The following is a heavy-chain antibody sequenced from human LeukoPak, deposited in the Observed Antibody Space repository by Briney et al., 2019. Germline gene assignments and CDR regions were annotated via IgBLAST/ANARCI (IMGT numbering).Heavy chain of an antibody. CDR1: GFTLSSHW. Sequence: GGSLRLSCVASGFTLSSHWMSWVRQAPGKGLEWVANINQDGSAKYFVDSVKGRFTISRDNAKNSMYLQMNSLRAEDTAVYYCARQRRLRFLSQGVDWFDPWGQGTLVTVSS. J-gene: IGHJ5*02. V-gene: IGHV3-7*01. CDR3: ARQRRLRFLSQGVDWFDP. CDR2: INQDGSAK. D-gene: IGHD3-3*01.